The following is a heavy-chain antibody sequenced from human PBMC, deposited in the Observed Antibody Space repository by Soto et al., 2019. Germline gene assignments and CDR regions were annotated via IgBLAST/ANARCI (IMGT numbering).Heavy chain of an antibody. J-gene: IGHJ6*02. CDR2: INGGNGHT. CDR1: GYTFSIYA. Sequence: QVQVVQSGAEVKKPGASVKVSCKASGYTFSIYALHWVRQAPGQGLEWMGWINGGNGHTRYSQKFKDRVTISRDTPASTAYMELSGLRSEDTAVYYCARGKGMEENYYYYGMDVWGQGTTVTVSS. CDR3: ARGKGMEENYYYYGMDV. D-gene: IGHD1-1*01. V-gene: IGHV1-3*01.